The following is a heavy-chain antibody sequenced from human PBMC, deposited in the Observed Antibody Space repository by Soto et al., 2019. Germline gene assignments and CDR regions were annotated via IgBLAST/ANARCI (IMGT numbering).Heavy chain of an antibody. CDR2: IYYSGGT. CDR3: ARGYPRGYGGNFFDY. D-gene: IGHD4-17*01. CDR1: GGSISSGDYY. Sequence: PSETLSLTCTVSGGSISSGDYYWSWIRQPPGKGLEWIGYIYYSGGTYYNPSLKSRVTISVDTSKNQFSLKLSSVTAADTAVYYCARGYPRGYGGNFFDYWGQGTLVTVSS. J-gene: IGHJ4*02. V-gene: IGHV4-30-4*01.